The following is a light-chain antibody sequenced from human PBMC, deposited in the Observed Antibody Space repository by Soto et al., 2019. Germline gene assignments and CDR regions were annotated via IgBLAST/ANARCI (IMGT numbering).Light chain of an antibody. CDR3: QEYNTHSRYT. CDR1: QSISGW. Sequence: DIQMTQSPSTLSASVGDRVSITCRASQSISGWLAWYQHKPGKAPKLLIYKASSLESGVPSRFSGSGSGTEFTLTISSLQPDDFATYYCQEYNTHSRYTFGQGTKLEIK. CDR2: KAS. V-gene: IGKV1-5*03. J-gene: IGKJ2*01.